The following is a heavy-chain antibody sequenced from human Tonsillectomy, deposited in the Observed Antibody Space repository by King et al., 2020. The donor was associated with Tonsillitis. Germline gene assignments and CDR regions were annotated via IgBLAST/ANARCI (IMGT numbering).Heavy chain of an antibody. J-gene: IGHJ6*03. CDR2: LNEPGTGR. V-gene: IGHV3-7*01. Sequence: VQLVESGGGLVQPGGSLRLSCAASGFTFTSYWMSWVRQAPGKGLEWVGNLNEPGTGRQYVDSVRGRFTISRDNAKDSLYLEMNSLRPEDTAVYYCVRDGLRGSRYLYMDVWGKGTTVTVSS. CDR1: GFTFTSYW. D-gene: IGHD1-14*01. CDR3: VRDGLRGSRYLYMDV.